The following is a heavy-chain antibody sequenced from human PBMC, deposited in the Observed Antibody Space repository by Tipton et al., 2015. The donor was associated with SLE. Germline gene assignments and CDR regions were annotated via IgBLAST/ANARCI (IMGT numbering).Heavy chain of an antibody. V-gene: IGHV4-61*09. J-gene: IGHJ4*02. CDR3: AFGYSSSWPLDY. CDR1: GGSISSGSYY. CDR2: IYTSGST. Sequence: TLSLTCTVSGGSISSGSYYWSWIRQPAGKGLEWIGYIYTSGSTNYNPSLKSRVTISVDTSKNQFSLNLSSVTAADTAAYYCAFGYSSSWPLDYWGQGTLVTVSS. D-gene: IGHD6-13*01.